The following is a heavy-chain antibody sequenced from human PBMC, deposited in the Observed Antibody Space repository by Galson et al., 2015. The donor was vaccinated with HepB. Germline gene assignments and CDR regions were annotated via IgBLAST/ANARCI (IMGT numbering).Heavy chain of an antibody. J-gene: IGHJ4*02. CDR3: ARGFPTIRAFDY. V-gene: IGHV6-1*01. CDR2: TWYRSKWYD. D-gene: IGHD5-12*01. Sequence: CAISGDSASSNSVAWNWIRQSPSRGLEWLGKTWYRSKWYDDYALSVKGRIIINPDTSKNQFSLQLNSVTPEDTAVYYCARGFPTIRAFDYWGQGTLVTVSS. CDR1: GDSASSNSVA.